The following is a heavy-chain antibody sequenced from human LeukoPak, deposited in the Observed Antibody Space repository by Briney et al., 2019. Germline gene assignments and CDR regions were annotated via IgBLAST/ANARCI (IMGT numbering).Heavy chain of an antibody. Sequence: GESLKISCKGSGYSFTSYWIGWVRQMPGKGLEWMGIICPGDSDTRYSSSFQGQVTISADESISTAYLQWSSLKASDTAMYFCARQSSASFSYWGQGTLVTVSS. CDR1: GYSFTSYW. CDR2: ICPGDSDT. V-gene: IGHV5-51*01. D-gene: IGHD3-16*01. J-gene: IGHJ4*02. CDR3: ARQSSASFSY.